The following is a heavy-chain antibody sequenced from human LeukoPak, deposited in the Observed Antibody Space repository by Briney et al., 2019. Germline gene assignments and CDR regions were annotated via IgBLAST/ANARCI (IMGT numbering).Heavy chain of an antibody. CDR2: IYYSGGT. Sequence: SETLSLTCTVSGGSISSYYWSWIRQPPGKGLEWIGYIYYSGGTYYNPSLKSRVTISVDTSKNQFSLKLSSVTAADTAVYYCARATLGASFSMDVWGQGTTVTVSS. CDR3: ARATLGASFSMDV. CDR1: GGSISSYY. V-gene: IGHV4-59*12. D-gene: IGHD1-26*01. J-gene: IGHJ6*02.